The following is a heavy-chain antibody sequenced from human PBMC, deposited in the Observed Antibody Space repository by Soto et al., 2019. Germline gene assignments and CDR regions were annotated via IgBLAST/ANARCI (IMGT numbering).Heavy chain of an antibody. J-gene: IGHJ6*02. D-gene: IGHD2-15*01. V-gene: IGHV1-2*04. CDR3: ARDVGRYCSGGSCYVLGSGMDV. CDR1: GYTFTGYY. Sequence: QVQLVQSGAEVKKPGASVKVSCKASGYTFTGYYMHWVRQAPGQGLEWMGWINPNSGGTNYAQKFQGWVTMTRDTSISTAYMERSRLRSDDTAVYYCARDVGRYCSGGSCYVLGSGMDVWGQGTTVTVSS. CDR2: INPNSGGT.